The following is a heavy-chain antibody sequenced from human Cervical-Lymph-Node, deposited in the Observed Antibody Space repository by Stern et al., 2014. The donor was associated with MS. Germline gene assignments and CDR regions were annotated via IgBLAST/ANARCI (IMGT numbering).Heavy chain of an antibody. D-gene: IGHD3-10*01. CDR2: TIPIFGTA. CDR3: ARAASPSSSYNF. Sequence: QLVQSGAEVKKPGSSVKVSCQASGGSFINNVISWVRQAPGQGLEWMGGTIPIFGTALYAQKFPGRVTITPDESTRTASLERRTLSSDDTAVYFCARAASPSSSYNFWGPGTLVTVSS. J-gene: IGHJ4*02. V-gene: IGHV1-69*01. CDR1: GGSFINNV.